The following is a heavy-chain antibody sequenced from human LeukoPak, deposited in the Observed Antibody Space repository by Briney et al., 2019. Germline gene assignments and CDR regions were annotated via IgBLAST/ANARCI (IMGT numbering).Heavy chain of an antibody. V-gene: IGHV4-34*01. CDR1: GGSFSGYY. Sequence: PETLSLTCAAYGGSFSGYYWSWIRQPPGKGLEWIGEINHSGSTNYNPSLKSRVTISVDTSKNQFSLKLSSVTAADTAVYYCARSSSWYRWFDPWGQGTLVTVSS. J-gene: IGHJ5*02. D-gene: IGHD6-13*01. CDR3: ARSSSWYRWFDP. CDR2: INHSGST.